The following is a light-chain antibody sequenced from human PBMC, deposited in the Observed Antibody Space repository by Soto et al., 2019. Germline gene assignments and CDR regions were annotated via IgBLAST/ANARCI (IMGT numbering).Light chain of an antibody. CDR2: DAS. J-gene: IGKJ1*01. CDR1: QSVSIN. Sequence: IVMTQSPATLSLSPWEIATLSCRASQSVSINLAWYQQKPGQAPRLLIYDASNRATGIPARFSGSGSGTDFTLTINSLQPEDFAVYYCQQYKNWPWTFGQGTKVDIK. V-gene: IGKV3D-15*01. CDR3: QQYKNWPWT.